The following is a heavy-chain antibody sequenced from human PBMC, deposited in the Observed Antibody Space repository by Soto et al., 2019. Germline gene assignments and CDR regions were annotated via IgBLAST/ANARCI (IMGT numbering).Heavy chain of an antibody. CDR2: IYYSGST. V-gene: IGHV4-61*03. CDR3: ARDRARFCSGGSCYGVQP. D-gene: IGHD2-15*01. CDR1: VDSVSSGSYY. Sequence: NPSETLSLTCTFSVDSVSSGSYYCSWIRQPPWKGLEWIGYIYYSGSTNYNPSLKSRVTMSVDTSKNNFSLKLSSVTAADTAVYYCARDRARFCSGGSCYGVQPWGQGTLGNVSS. J-gene: IGHJ5*02.